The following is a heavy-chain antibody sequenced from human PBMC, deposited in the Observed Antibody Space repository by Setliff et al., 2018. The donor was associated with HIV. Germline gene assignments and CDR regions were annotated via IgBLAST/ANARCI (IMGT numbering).Heavy chain of an antibody. Sequence: KPSETLSLTCAVYGETFSGYYWSWIRQTPGKGLEWVGEINHGGITNSNPSLKSRVTISVDTSKNLFPLKLRSVTVADTAVYYCARGIGPHPLGGRSSDYYGMDVWGQGTTVTVSS. CDR3: ARGIGPHPLGGRSSDYYGMDV. J-gene: IGHJ6*01. D-gene: IGHD2-15*01. V-gene: IGHV4-34*01. CDR2: INHGGIT. CDR1: GETFSGYY.